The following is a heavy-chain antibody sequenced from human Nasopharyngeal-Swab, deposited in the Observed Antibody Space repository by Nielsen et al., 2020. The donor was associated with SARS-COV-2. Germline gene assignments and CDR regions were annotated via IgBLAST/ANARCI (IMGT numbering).Heavy chain of an antibody. CDR2: ISGSGGNT. CDR1: GFTFSSHA. CDR3: AKDGGGWLTSGWYYFDF. D-gene: IGHD6-19*01. V-gene: IGHV3-23*01. J-gene: IGHJ4*02. Sequence: GESLKISCAASGFTFSSHAMSWVRQAPGKGLEWVAGISGSGGNTYYTDSVKGRFTISRDNSKTPVFLQMNSLRAEDTALFFCAKDGGGWLTSGWYYFDFWGQGSQVTVSS.